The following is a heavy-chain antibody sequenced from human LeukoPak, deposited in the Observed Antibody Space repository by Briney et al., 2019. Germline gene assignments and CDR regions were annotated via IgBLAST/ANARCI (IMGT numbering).Heavy chain of an antibody. CDR1: GFTFGSHS. D-gene: IGHD6-19*01. V-gene: IGHV3-21*01. Sequence: GGSLRLSCAASGFTFGSHSMNWVRQAPGQGLEWVSSITSYSYIYYADSLKGRFTISRDNAKNSLYLQMNSLRAEDTAVYYCARDTGLGSGWSLDAFDIWGQGTMVTVSS. J-gene: IGHJ3*02. CDR3: ARDTGLGSGWSLDAFDI. CDR2: ITSYSYI.